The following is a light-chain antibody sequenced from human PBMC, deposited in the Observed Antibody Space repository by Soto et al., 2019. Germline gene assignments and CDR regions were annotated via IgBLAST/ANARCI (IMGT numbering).Light chain of an antibody. CDR2: GNS. J-gene: IGLJ3*02. Sequence: QPVLTQPPSVSGAPGQRVTISCTGSSSNIGAGYDVHWYQQLPGTAPRLLIYGNSNRPSGVPDRFSGSKSGTSASLAITGLQAEDEADYYCSSYTSTATRVFGGGTKVT. V-gene: IGLV1-40*01. CDR1: SSNIGAGYD. CDR3: SSYTSTATRV.